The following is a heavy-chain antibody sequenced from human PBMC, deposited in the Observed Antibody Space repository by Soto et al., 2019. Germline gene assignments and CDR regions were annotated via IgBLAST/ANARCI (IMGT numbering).Heavy chain of an antibody. CDR1: GFSLSTSGVG. J-gene: IGHJ4*02. Sequence: QITLKESGPTLVKPTQTLTLTCTFSGFSLSTSGVGVGWIRQPPGKALEWLARIYWDDDKRYSPSLKSRLTITKDSSKNQVVLTRTNMDPVDTATDYCAHRSGDFDYWGQGTLVTVSS. CDR2: IYWDDDK. V-gene: IGHV2-5*02. D-gene: IGHD1-26*01. CDR3: AHRSGDFDY.